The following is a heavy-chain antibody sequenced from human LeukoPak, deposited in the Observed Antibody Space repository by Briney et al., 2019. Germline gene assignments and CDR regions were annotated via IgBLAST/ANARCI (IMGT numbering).Heavy chain of an antibody. V-gene: IGHV3-21*05. J-gene: IGHJ4*02. CDR1: GFTFNSYS. CDR2: ISSSSTFI. D-gene: IGHD2-2*01. Sequence: GGSLRLSCAASGFTFNSYSMNWVRQAPGKGLEWVSYISSSSTFIYYADSVKGRFTISRDNAKNSLYLQMNSLRAEDTAVYYCGRVKSVPAARDSSLGIDYWGQGTLVTVSS. CDR3: GRVKSVPAARDSSLGIDY.